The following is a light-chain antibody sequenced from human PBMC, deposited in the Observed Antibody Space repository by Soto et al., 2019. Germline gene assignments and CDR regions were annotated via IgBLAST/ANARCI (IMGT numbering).Light chain of an antibody. CDR2: DAS. J-gene: IGKJ4*01. Sequence: EIVLTQSPGTLSLSPGERATLSCRASQSITTSLAWYQQKPGQPPRLLIYDASNRATGIPARFSGSGSGTDFTLTISSLEPEDFAVYYCQQRSIWPRLTFGGGTKVEIK. V-gene: IGKV3-11*01. CDR1: QSITTS. CDR3: QQRSIWPRLT.